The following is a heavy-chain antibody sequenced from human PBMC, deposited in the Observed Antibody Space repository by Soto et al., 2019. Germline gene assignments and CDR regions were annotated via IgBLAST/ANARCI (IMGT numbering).Heavy chain of an antibody. CDR3: ARDPTGTNPGPFGSGMDV. CDR2: INSDGSST. V-gene: IGHV3-74*01. Sequence: PGGSLRLSCAASGFTFSSYWMHWVRQAPGKGLVWVSRINSDGSSTSYADSVKGRFTISRDNAKNTLYLQMNSLRAEDAAVYYYARDPTGTNPGPFGSGMDVWGQGTTVTVSS. CDR1: GFTFSSYW. D-gene: IGHD1-7*01. J-gene: IGHJ6*02.